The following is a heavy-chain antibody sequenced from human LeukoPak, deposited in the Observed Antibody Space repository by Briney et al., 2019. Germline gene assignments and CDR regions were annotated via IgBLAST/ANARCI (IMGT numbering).Heavy chain of an antibody. Sequence: GGSLRLSCAASGFTFSSYAMSWVSQAPGKGLEWVSAISGSGGSTYYADSVKGRFTISRDNSKNTLYLQMNSLRAEDTAVYYCAKDKNPGVLRFLEWLLFYYWGQGTLVTVSS. D-gene: IGHD3-3*01. CDR1: GFTFSSYA. CDR3: AKDKNPGVLRFLEWLLFYY. J-gene: IGHJ4*02. V-gene: IGHV3-23*01. CDR2: ISGSGGST.